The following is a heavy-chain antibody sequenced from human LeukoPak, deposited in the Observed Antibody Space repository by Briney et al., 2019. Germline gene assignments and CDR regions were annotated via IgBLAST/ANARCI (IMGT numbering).Heavy chain of an antibody. Sequence: GGSLRLSCSASGFTFSSYAMSWLRQAPGKGLEWVSAISGSGGSTYYADSVKGRFPISRDNSKNTLYLQMNSLRAEDTAVYYCAKDRSGPTIDYWGQGNLVAVSS. V-gene: IGHV3-23*01. CDR3: AKDRSGPTIDY. CDR2: ISGSGGST. J-gene: IGHJ4*02. CDR1: GFTFSSYA. D-gene: IGHD3-16*02.